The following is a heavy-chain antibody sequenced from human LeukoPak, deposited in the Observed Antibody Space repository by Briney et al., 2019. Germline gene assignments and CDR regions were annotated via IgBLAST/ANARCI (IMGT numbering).Heavy chain of an antibody. D-gene: IGHD2-2*01. CDR1: GYTFTSYA. J-gene: IGHJ6*03. V-gene: IGHV1-18*01. CDR3: ARVPRIYTKYTSSDDYMDV. CDR2: ISAYNGNT. Sequence: GASVKVSCKASGYTFTSYAMNWVRQAPGQGLEWMGWISAYNGNTNYAQKVQGRVIMTTDTSTSTAYMDLRSLRSDDTAVYYCARVPRIYTKYTSSDDYMDVWGKGTTVTVSS.